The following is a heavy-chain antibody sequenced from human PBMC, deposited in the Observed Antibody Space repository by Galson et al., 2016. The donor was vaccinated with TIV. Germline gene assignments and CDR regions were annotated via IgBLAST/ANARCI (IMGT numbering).Heavy chain of an antibody. CDR1: GFTFGSYG. Sequence: SLRLSCAASGFTFGSYGMHWVRQAPGKGLEWVAVMWFDGSDIYYADSVKGRFTISRDNSKNTLYLQMNSLRVDDTAVYFCAKDRGHYEALDSWGQGTLVTVSS. CDR2: MWFDGSDI. J-gene: IGHJ4*02. V-gene: IGHV3-33*06. D-gene: IGHD4-17*01. CDR3: AKDRGHYEALDS.